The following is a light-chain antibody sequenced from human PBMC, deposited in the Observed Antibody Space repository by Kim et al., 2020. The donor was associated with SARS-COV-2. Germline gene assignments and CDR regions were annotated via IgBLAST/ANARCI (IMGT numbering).Light chain of an antibody. CDR1: NSDVGNYNL. CDR2: EVN. Sequence: QSALTQPASVSGSPGQSITISCTGTNSDVGNYNLVSWYQQHPGKAPKLMIYEVNNRPSGVSDRFSGSKSGNTASLTISGLQAEDEADYYCSSYAGSGLGVFGGGTQLTVL. J-gene: IGLJ3*02. CDR3: SSYAGSGLGV. V-gene: IGLV2-23*02.